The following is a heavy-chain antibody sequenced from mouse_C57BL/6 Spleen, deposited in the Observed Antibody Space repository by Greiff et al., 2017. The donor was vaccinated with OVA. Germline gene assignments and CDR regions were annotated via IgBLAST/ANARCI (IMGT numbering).Heavy chain of an antibody. V-gene: IGHV15-2*01. Sequence: VQLQQSGSELRSPGSSVKLSCKDFDSEVFPIAYMSWVRQKPGHGFEWIGGILPSIGRTIYGEKFEEKATLDADTLSTTDYLELNSLTSEDSAIYDCARCITTVVAYWYFDVWGTGTTVTVSS. CDR2: ILPSIGRT. CDR3: ARCITTVVAYWYFDV. J-gene: IGHJ1*03. D-gene: IGHD1-1*01. CDR1: DSEVFPIAY.